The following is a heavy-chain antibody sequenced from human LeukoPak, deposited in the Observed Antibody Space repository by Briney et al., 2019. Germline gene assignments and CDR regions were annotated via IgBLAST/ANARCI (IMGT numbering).Heavy chain of an antibody. J-gene: IGHJ5*02. CDR3: ARGRWPFDP. D-gene: IGHD6-13*01. V-gene: IGHV4-59*08. CDR2: IYYSGST. CDR1: GGSLNSYY. Sequence: QKSGPTLVKPSETLSLTCTVSGGSLNSYYWSWIRQPPGKGLEWIGSIYYSGSTNYSPSLKSRVTISVDTSKNQFSLKLTSVTAADTAVYYCARGRWPFDPWGQGTLLTVSS.